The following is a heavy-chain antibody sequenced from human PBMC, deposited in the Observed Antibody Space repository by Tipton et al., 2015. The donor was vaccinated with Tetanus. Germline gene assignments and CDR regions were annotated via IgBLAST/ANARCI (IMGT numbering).Heavy chain of an antibody. CDR2: IYTSEST. CDR3: ERMQRYGMDV. D-gene: IGHD6-25*01. J-gene: IGHJ6*02. Sequence: TLSLTCTVSGGSISSYYWSWIRQPAGKGLEWIGRIYTSESTNYNPSLKSRLTMSVDTSKNQSSLRLNSVTAADTAVYYCERMQRYGMDVWGQGTTVTVSS. V-gene: IGHV4-4*07. CDR1: GGSISSYY.